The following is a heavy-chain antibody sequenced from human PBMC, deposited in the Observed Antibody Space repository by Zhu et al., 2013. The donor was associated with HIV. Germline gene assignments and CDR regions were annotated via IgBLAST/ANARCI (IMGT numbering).Heavy chain of an antibody. CDR3: ARVREGIWLYSGYGTAANYYGMDV. V-gene: IGHV1-18*01. CDR2: ISAYNGNT. Sequence: QVQLVQSGAEVKKPGASVKVSCKASGYTFTSYGISWVRQAPGQGLEWMGWISAYNGNTNYAQKLQGRVTMTTDTSTSTAYMELRSLRSDDTAVYYCARVREGIWLYSGYGTAANYYGMDVWGQGTTVTVSS. D-gene: IGHD5-12*01. CDR1: GYTFTSYG. J-gene: IGHJ6*02.